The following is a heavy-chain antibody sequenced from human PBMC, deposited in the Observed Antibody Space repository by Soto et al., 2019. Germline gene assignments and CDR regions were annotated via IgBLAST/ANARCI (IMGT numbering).Heavy chain of an antibody. V-gene: IGHV4-30-4*08. CDR2: IYYIGSA. J-gene: IGHJ4*02. CDR3: ARGTVEGDSDY. CDR1: GGSISSGGYY. D-gene: IGHD4-17*01. Sequence: QVQLQESGPGLVKPSQTLSLTCTVSGGSISSGGYYWNWIRQPPGKGLGWIGYIYYIGSAYYNPSLKSRVTISVDTSKNQFSLKLSSVAAAATAVYYCARGTVEGDSDYWGQGTLVTVSS.